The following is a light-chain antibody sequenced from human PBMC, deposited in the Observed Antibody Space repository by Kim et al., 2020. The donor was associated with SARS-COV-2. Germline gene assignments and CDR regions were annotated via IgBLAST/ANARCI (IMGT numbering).Light chain of an antibody. J-gene: IGLJ3*02. Sequence: QSALTQPASVSGSPGQSITISCTGTSSDVGGYNYVSWYQQHPGKAPKLMIYDVSKRPSGVSNRFSGSKSGHTASLTISGLQAEDEADYYCSSYTSSSTLVFGGGTQLTVL. CDR2: DVS. CDR1: SSDVGGYNY. CDR3: SSYTSSSTLV. V-gene: IGLV2-14*01.